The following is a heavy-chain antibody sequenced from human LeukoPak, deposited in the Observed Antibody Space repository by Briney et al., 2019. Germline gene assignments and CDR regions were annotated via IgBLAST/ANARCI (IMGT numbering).Heavy chain of an antibody. J-gene: IGHJ6*03. CDR2: IYYSGST. CDR1: GGSISSSSYY. Sequence: SETLSLTCIVSGGSISSSSYYWGWIRQPPGKGLEWIGSIYYSGSTYYNPSLKSRVTISVDTSKNQFSPKLRSVTAADTAVYYCARTTEEYYGSGKSRKYYSYYYYMDVWGKGTTVTVSS. D-gene: IGHD3-10*01. V-gene: IGHV4-39*07. CDR3: ARTTEEYYGSGKSRKYYSYYYYMDV.